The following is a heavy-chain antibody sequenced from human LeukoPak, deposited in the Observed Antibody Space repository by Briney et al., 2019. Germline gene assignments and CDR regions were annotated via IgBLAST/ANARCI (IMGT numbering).Heavy chain of an antibody. V-gene: IGHV4-59*01. D-gene: IGHD6-19*01. CDR3: AREHGSGGYYYYMDV. Sequence: SETLSLTCTVSGGSISSYYWNWIRQPPGKGLEWIGSISYSGSTKYNPSLESRVTISVDTSKNQFSLKLSSVTAADTAVYYCAREHGSGGYYYYMDVWGKGTTVTVSS. J-gene: IGHJ6*03. CDR1: GGSISSYY. CDR2: ISYSGST.